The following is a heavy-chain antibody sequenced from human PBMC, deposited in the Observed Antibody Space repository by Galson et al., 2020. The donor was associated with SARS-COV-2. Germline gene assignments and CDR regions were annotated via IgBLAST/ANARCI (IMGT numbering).Heavy chain of an antibody. D-gene: IGHD2-2*02. J-gene: IGHJ4*02. CDR3: ARWGEDIVVVPAAIGPHY. Sequence: KIGESLKISCKGSGYSFTSYWIGWVRQMPGKGLEWMGIIYPGDSDTRYSPSFQGQVTISADKSISTAYLQWSSLKASDTAMYYCARWGEDIVVVPAAIGPHYWGQGTLVTVSS. CDR1: GYSFTSYW. V-gene: IGHV5-51*01. CDR2: IYPGDSDT.